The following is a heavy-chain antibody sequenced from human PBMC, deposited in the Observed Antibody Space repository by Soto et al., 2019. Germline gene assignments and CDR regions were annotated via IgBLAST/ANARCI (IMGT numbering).Heavy chain of an antibody. J-gene: IGHJ3*02. D-gene: IGHD3-16*02. CDR1: GFTFSSYS. CDR2: ISSSSSTI. V-gene: IGHV3-48*01. Sequence: EVQLVESGGGLVQPGGSLRLSCAASGFTFSSYSMKWVRQAPGKGLEWVSYISSSSSTIYYADSVKGRFTISRDNAKNSLYLQMGSLTAEDTAVYYCARGERVGELSSDAFDIWGQGTMVTVSS. CDR3: ARGERVGELSSDAFDI.